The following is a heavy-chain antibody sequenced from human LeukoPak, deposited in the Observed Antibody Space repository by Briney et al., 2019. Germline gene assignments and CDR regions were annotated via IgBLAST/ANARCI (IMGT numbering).Heavy chain of an antibody. CDR3: ARVGYSGYDSSPGSFDY. CDR2: IWYDGSNK. Sequence: QPGRSLRLSCAASGFTFSSYGMHWVRQAPGKGLEWVAVIWYDGSNKYYADSVKGRFTISRDNYKNTLYLQMNSLRAEDTAVYYCARVGYSGYDSSPGSFDYWGQGTLVTVSS. CDR1: GFTFSSYG. J-gene: IGHJ4*02. D-gene: IGHD5-12*01. V-gene: IGHV3-33*01.